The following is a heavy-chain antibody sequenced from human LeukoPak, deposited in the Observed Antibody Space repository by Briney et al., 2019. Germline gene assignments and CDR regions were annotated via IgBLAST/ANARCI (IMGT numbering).Heavy chain of an antibody. Sequence: GGSLRLSCAASGFTFDDYAMHWVRQAPGKGLEWVSSISWNSGSIDYADSVEGRFTISRDNAKNSLYLQMNSLRAEDMAFYYCAKGVFSYYDSSPDVAFDIWGQGTMVTVSS. CDR2: ISWNSGSI. V-gene: IGHV3-9*03. CDR3: AKGVFSYYDSSPDVAFDI. CDR1: GFTFDDYA. D-gene: IGHD3-22*01. J-gene: IGHJ3*02.